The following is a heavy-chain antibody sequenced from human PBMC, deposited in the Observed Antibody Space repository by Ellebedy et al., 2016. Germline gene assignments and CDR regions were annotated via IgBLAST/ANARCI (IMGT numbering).Heavy chain of an antibody. J-gene: IGHJ6*02. Sequence: SVKVSCXASGYTFTSYGISWVRQAPGQGLEWMGGIIPIFGTANYAQKFQGRVTITADESTSTAYMELSSLRSEDTAVYYCARGLVTMVRGVPSVVYYGMDVWGQGTTVTVSS. CDR3: ARGLVTMVRGVPSVVYYGMDV. V-gene: IGHV1-69*13. CDR1: GYTFTSYG. D-gene: IGHD3-10*01. CDR2: IIPIFGTA.